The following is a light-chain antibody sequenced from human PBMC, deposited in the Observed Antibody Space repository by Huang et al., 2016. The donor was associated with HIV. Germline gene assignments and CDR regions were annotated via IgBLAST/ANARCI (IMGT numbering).Light chain of an antibody. V-gene: IGKV3-11*01. CDR2: DAS. Sequence: ETVLTQSPATLSLSPGERATLSCRASQSVSSYLACDQQKPGQAPRLLIYDASNRATGIPSRFSGSGSGTDFTLTISSLEPEDFAVYYCQQRSNWPRLTFGGGTKVEIK. J-gene: IGKJ4*01. CDR1: QSVSSY. CDR3: QQRSNWPRLT.